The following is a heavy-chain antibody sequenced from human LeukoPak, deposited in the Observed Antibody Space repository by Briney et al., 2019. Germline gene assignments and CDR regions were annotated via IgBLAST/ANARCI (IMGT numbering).Heavy chain of an antibody. J-gene: IGHJ4*02. V-gene: IGHV3-7*01. CDR1: GLTYSSSW. Sequence: GGSLRLSCVASGLTYSSSWMTWARQAPGQGLEWVATIKDDGSDKYYVDSVKGRFSISRDNAKSSLYLQMNSLRLEDTAMYYCADLGYSDWAQGTLVTVSS. CDR3: ADLGYSD. D-gene: IGHD5-18*01. CDR2: IKDDGSDK.